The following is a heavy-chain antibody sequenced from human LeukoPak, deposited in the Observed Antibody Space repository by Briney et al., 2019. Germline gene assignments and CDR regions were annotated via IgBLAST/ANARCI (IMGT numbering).Heavy chain of an antibody. Sequence: PSETLSLTCTVSGGSISSYYWSWVRQPPVKGLEWIGYIYYSGSTNYNPSLKSRVTISVDTSKNQFSLKLSSVTAADTAVYYCARSDYGDCFDYWGQGTLVTVSS. J-gene: IGHJ4*02. D-gene: IGHD4-17*01. V-gene: IGHV4-59*01. CDR1: GGSISSYY. CDR2: IYYSGST. CDR3: ARSDYGDCFDY.